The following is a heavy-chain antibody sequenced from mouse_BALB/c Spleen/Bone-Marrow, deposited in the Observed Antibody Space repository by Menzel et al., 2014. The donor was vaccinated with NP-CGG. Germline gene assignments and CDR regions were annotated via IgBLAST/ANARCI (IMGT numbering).Heavy chain of an antibody. CDR1: GFTFSSYG. CDR3: ARDSLLRSLYAMDY. D-gene: IGHD1-2*01. J-gene: IGHJ4*01. V-gene: IGHV5-6-3*01. CDR2: NNSNGGRT. Sequence: EVKLVESGGGLVQPGGSLKLSCAASGFTFSSYGMSWVRQTPNKRLELVATNNSNGGRTYYPDSVKGRFTISRDNAKNTLYLQMSSLKSEDTAMYYCARDSLLRSLYAMDYWGQGTSVTVSS.